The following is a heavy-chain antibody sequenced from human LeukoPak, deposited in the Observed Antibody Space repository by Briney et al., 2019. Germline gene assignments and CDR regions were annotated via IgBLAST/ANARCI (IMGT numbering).Heavy chain of an antibody. CDR2: INHSGST. CDR1: GYSISSGYY. J-gene: IGHJ4*02. D-gene: IGHD5-24*01. CDR3: ARGGGRWLQSAFYY. V-gene: IGHV4-38-2*01. Sequence: SETLSLTCAVSGYSISSGYYWGWVRQPPGKGLEWIGEINHSGSTNYNPSLKSRVTISVDTSKNQFSLKLSSVTAADTAVYYCARGGGRWLQSAFYYWGQGTLVTVSS.